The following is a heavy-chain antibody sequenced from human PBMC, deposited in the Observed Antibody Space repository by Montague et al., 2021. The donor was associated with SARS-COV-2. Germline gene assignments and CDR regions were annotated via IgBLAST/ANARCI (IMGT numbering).Heavy chain of an antibody. CDR1: GRSISSSNYY. V-gene: IGHV4-39*02. CDR2: IYDSGST. Sequence: SDTLSLTRTLSGRSISSSNYYWDWIRQPPGKGLEWIGSIYDSGSTYYNPSLKSRVTISVDTSKNHFSLKLSSVTAADTAVYYCARRGRKLLPVATTIGCCDRWGQGTMVTVSS. J-gene: IGHJ3*02. D-gene: IGHD5-12*01. CDR3: ARRGRKLLPVATTIGCCDR.